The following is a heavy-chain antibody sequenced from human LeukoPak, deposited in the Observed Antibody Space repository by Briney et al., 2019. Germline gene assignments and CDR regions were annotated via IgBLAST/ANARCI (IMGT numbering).Heavy chain of an antibody. CDR1: GGSISSSSYY. Sequence: SETLSLTCTVSGGSISSSSYYWGWIRQPPGKGLEWIGSIYYSGSTYYNPSLKSRVTISVDTSKNQFSLKLSSVTAADTAGYYWARGTGLELPFDFWGQGTLVNVSS. J-gene: IGHJ4*01. CDR3: ARGTGLELPFDF. D-gene: IGHD1-7*01. V-gene: IGHV4-39*07. CDR2: IYYSGST.